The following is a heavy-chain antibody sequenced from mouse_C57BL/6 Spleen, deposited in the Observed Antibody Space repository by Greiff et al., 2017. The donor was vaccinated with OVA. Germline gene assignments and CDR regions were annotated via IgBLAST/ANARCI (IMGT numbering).Heavy chain of an antibody. CDR1: GFTFSDAW. D-gene: IGHD1-1*01. CDR3: TYYYGSSYGFAY. J-gene: IGHJ3*01. V-gene: IGHV6-6*01. CDR2: IRNKANNHAT. Sequence: EVMLVESGGGLVQPGGSMKLSCAASGFTFSDAWMDWVRQSPEKGLEWVAEIRNKANNHATYYAESVKGRFTISRDDSKSSVYLQMNSLRAEDTGIYYCTYYYGSSYGFAYWGQGTLVTVSA.